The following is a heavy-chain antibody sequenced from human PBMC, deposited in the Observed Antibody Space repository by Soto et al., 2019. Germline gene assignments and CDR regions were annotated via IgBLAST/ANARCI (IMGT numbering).Heavy chain of an antibody. CDR1: GFTFSRHV. CDR3: AKVDVSTVGSYDY. CDR2: INPSGDST. J-gene: IGHJ4*02. Sequence: PGGALTLFCVASGFTFSRHVLSWVRQAPGKGLEWVSTINPSGDSTFYADSVKGRFTISRDNSKNTVYLQMNSLSVGDTAVYLCAKVDVSTVGSYDYRGQVALFTVSS. D-gene: IGHD3-10*01. V-gene: IGHV3-23*01.